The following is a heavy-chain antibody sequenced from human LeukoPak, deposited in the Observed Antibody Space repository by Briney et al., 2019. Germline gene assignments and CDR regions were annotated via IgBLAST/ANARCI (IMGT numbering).Heavy chain of an antibody. CDR3: ARDLPEEYYYDSSGFLFDY. J-gene: IGHJ4*02. D-gene: IGHD3-22*01. Sequence: GGSLRLSCAASGFTFSSSAMSWVRQAPGKGLEWVSNISGSGSGGSTYYADSVKGRFTISRDNSKNTLYLQMNSLRAEDTAVYYCARDLPEEYYYDSSGFLFDYWGQGTLVTVSS. V-gene: IGHV3-23*01. CDR2: ISGSGSGGST. CDR1: GFTFSSSA.